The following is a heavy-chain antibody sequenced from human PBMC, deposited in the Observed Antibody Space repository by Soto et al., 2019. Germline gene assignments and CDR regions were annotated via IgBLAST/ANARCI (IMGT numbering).Heavy chain of an antibody. CDR1: GFTFSSYA. D-gene: IGHD1-26*01. J-gene: IGHJ4*02. CDR2: ISGSGDGT. CDR3: AKGISGTYYSLDY. V-gene: IGHV3-23*01. Sequence: EVQLLESGGGLVQPGGSLRLSCAASGFTFSSYAMSWVRQAPGKGLEWVSAISGSGDGTYYADSVKGRFTISRDNSKNTMYLQMNGLRAEYTAVHYCAKGISGTYYSLDYWGQGTLVTVSS.